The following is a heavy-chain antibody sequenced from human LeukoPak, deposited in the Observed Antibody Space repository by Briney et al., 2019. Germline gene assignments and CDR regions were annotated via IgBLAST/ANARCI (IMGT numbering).Heavy chain of an antibody. J-gene: IGHJ4*02. CDR3: AKGGIAARTFLDY. CDR1: GFTFSSYG. Sequence: GGSLRLSCAASGFTFSSYGMHWVRQAPGKGLEWVAVIWYGGNNKYYADSVKGRFTISRDNSKNTLYLQMNSLRAEDTAVYYCAKGGIAARTFLDYWGQGTLVTVSS. V-gene: IGHV3-30*02. CDR2: IWYGGNNK. D-gene: IGHD6-6*01.